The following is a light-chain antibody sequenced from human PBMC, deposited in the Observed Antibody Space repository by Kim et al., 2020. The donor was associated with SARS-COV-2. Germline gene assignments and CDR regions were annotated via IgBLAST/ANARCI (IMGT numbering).Light chain of an antibody. Sequence: SPGDRATLSCRASQSVSNDLAWYQQKPGQPPRLLMSRASTRATGVPARFSGSGSGTEFTLTISGLQSEDFAVYYCQQFHNWPPITFGQGTRLEIK. V-gene: IGKV3-15*01. J-gene: IGKJ5*01. CDR3: QQFHNWPPIT. CDR2: RAS. CDR1: QSVSND.